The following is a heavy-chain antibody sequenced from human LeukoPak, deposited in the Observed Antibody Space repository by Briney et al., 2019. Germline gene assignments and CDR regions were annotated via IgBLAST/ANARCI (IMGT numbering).Heavy chain of an antibody. Sequence: PSETLSLTCTVSGGSVSSGDYYWSWIRQPPGKGLEWIGYIYYSGSTYYNPSLKSRVTISVDTSKNQFSLKLSSVTAADTAVYYCARDRLQFYGSGSHRSHAPYFDYWGQGTLVTVSS. V-gene: IGHV4-30-4*01. CDR1: GGSVSSGDYY. D-gene: IGHD3-10*01. CDR2: IYYSGST. J-gene: IGHJ4*02. CDR3: ARDRLQFYGSGSHRSHAPYFDY.